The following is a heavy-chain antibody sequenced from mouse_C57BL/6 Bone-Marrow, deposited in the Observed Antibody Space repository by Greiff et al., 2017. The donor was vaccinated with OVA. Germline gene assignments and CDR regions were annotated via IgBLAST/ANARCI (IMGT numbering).Heavy chain of an antibody. CDR3: TTSGGYYGY. CDR2: IDPENGDT. CDR1: GFNIKDDY. J-gene: IGHJ3*01. Sequence: VQLKQSGAELVRPGASVKLSCTASGFNIKDDYMHWVKQRPEQGLEWIGWIDPENGDTEYASKFQGKATITADTSSNTAYLQLSSLTAEDTAVYYCTTSGGYYGYWGQGTLVTVSA. V-gene: IGHV14-4*01. D-gene: IGHD2-3*01.